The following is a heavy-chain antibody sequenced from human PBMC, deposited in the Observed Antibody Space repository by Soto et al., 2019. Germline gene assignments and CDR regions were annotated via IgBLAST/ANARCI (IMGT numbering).Heavy chain of an antibody. CDR2: IIPIFGTA. D-gene: IGHD2-15*01. V-gene: IGHV1-69*13. Sequence: SVKVSCKASGGTFSSYAISWVRQAPGQGLEWMGGIIPIFGTANYAQKFQGRVTITADESTSTAYMELSSLRSEDTAVYYCADLRVVAARPFPNAFDIWGQGTMVTVSS. CDR1: GGTFSSYA. J-gene: IGHJ3*02. CDR3: ADLRVVAARPFPNAFDI.